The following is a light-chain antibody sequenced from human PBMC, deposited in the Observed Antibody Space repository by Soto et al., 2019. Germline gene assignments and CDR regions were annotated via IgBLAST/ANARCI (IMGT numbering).Light chain of an antibody. V-gene: IGKV1-5*01. Sequence: DLQMTQSPSTLSASIGDRVPSXXRASQSIRNWLAWYQDKPGKAPKIXIYGASSLESGGPSRFSGSGAGTEFTLTIGGLQPDDFATYYCQHYNAFPWPFGQGTKVDI. J-gene: IGKJ1*01. CDR1: QSIRNW. CDR2: GAS. CDR3: QHYNAFPWP.